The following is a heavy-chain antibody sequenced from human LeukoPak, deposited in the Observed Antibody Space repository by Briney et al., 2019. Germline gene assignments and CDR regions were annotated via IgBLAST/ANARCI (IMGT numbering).Heavy chain of an antibody. Sequence: GASVTVSCKASGGTFGSYAISWVRQAPGQGLEWTGWISAYNGNTNYAQKLQGRVTMTTDTSTSTAYMELRSLRSDDTAVYYCAVSLLGYCSGGSCYPSPDYWGQGTLVTVSS. CDR2: ISAYNGNT. CDR1: GGTFGSYA. V-gene: IGHV1-18*01. D-gene: IGHD2-15*01. J-gene: IGHJ4*02. CDR3: AVSLLGYCSGGSCYPSPDY.